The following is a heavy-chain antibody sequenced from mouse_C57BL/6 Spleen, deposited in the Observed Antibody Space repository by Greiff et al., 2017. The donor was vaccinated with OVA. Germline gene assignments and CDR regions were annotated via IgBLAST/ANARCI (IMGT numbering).Heavy chain of an antibody. CDR1: GFTFSSYA. Sequence: EVHLVESGGGLVKPGGSLKLSCAASGFTFSSYAMSWVRQTPEKRLEWVATISDGGSYTYYPDNVKGRFTISRDNAKNNLYLQMSHLKSEDTAMYYCARDRYYYGSSGWYFDVWGTGTTVTVSS. CDR2: ISDGGSYT. V-gene: IGHV5-4*01. J-gene: IGHJ1*03. D-gene: IGHD1-1*01. CDR3: ARDRYYYGSSGWYFDV.